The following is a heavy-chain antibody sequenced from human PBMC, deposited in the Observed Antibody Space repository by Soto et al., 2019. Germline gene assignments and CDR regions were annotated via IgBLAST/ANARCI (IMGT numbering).Heavy chain of an antibody. CDR1: GFTFSSYE. V-gene: IGHV3-48*03. CDR2: ISSSGSTI. D-gene: IGHD3-3*01. J-gene: IGHJ6*02. Sequence: GSLRLSFAASGFTFSSYEMNWVRQAPGKGLEWVSYISSSGSTIYYADSVKGRFTISRDNAKNSLYLQMNSLRAEDTAVYYCARDNSGGYYSSWIYYYGMDVWGQGTTVTVSS. CDR3: ARDNSGGYYSSWIYYYGMDV.